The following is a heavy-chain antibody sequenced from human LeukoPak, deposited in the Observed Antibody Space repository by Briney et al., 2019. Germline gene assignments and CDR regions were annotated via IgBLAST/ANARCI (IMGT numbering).Heavy chain of an antibody. CDR1: GFTFRSHA. CDR2: IYEDGGTT. CDR3: AKDFRIGYSAHFDY. V-gene: IGHV3-23*01. D-gene: IGHD2-21*01. J-gene: IGHJ4*02. Sequence: GGSLRLSCVGSGFTFRSHAMSWVRQAPETGLEFVSGIYEDGGTTYYADSVQGRFSISRDNSKNTLYLQMDSLRGEDTAVYYRAKDFRIGYSAHFDYWGQGALVTVSS.